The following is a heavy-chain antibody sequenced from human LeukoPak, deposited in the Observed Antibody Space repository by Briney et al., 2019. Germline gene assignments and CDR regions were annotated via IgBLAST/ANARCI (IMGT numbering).Heavy chain of an antibody. CDR3: ATDSSGYYFDY. CDR2: IYYSRNT. J-gene: IGHJ4*02. D-gene: IGHD3-22*01. Sequence: SETLSLTCTVSGGSISSSSYYWDWIRQPPGKGLEWIGSIYYSRNTYYNPSLKSRVTISVDTSKNQFSLKLSSVTAADTAVYYCATDSSGYYFDYWGQGTLVTVSS. V-gene: IGHV4-39*02. CDR1: GGSISSSSYY.